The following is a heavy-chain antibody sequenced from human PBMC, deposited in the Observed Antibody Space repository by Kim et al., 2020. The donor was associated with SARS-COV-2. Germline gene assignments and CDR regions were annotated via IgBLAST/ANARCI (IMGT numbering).Heavy chain of an antibody. Sequence: GGSLRLSCAASGFTLRHAAICWVRQAPGKGMEWDSGIFGSGYGTYYEDSVKGRFTISRDNSQSTLYLQMEDLRAEDTAVYYCARHLHVTTVTVYWYFDLWGRGTLVTVSS. D-gene: IGHD2-21*02. CDR1: GFTLRHAA. CDR2: IFGSGYGT. J-gene: IGHJ2*01. V-gene: IGHV3-23*01. CDR3: ARHLHVTTVTVYWYFDL.